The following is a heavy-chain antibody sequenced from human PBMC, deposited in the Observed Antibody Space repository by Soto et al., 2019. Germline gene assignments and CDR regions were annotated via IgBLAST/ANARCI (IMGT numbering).Heavy chain of an antibody. CDR1: GFTFSSYA. CDR3: ARDQDEYYYYYGMDV. J-gene: IGHJ6*02. CDR2: ISFDGSNK. Sequence: GGSLRLSCAASGFTFSSYAMHWVRQAPGKGLEWVAVISFDGSNKYYADSVKGRFTISRDNSKNTLYLQMNSLRAEDTAVYYWARDQDEYYYYYGMDVWGQGTTVTVSS. V-gene: IGHV3-30-3*01.